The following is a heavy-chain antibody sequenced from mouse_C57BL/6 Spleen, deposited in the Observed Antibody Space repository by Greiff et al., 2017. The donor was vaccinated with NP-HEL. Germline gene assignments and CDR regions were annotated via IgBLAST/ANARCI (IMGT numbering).Heavy chain of an antibody. V-gene: IGHV1-80*01. Sequence: LQESGAELVKPGASVKISCKASGYAFSSYWMNWVKQRPGKGLEWIGQIYPGDGDTNYNGKFKGKATLTADKSSSTAYMQLSSLTSEDSAVYFCARHYYGSSYRNAMDYWGQGTSVTVSS. CDR1: GYAFSSYW. D-gene: IGHD1-1*01. CDR2: IYPGDGDT. CDR3: ARHYYGSSYRNAMDY. J-gene: IGHJ4*01.